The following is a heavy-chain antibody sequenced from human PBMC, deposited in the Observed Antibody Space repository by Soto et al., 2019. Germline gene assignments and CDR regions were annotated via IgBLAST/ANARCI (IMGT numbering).Heavy chain of an antibody. CDR1: GFTFSSYG. D-gene: IGHD3-22*01. CDR3: AKDTYDHDSSGYYVFEY. CDR2: ISYDGSNK. Sequence: QVQLVESGGGVVQPGRSLRLSCAASGFTFSSYGMHWVRQAPGKGLEWVAVISYDGSNKYYADSVKGRFTISRDNSKNTVYLQMNSLRAEDTAVYYCAKDTYDHDSSGYYVFEYWGQGTLVTVSS. V-gene: IGHV3-30*18. J-gene: IGHJ4*02.